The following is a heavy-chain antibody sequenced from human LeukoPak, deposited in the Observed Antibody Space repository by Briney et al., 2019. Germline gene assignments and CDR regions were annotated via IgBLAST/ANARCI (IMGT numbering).Heavy chain of an antibody. J-gene: IGHJ4*02. CDR3: SRGFRSVATWGYFDY. CDR1: GFTVSTNY. V-gene: IGHV3-66*01. Sequence: GSLILPCAASGFTVSTNYMSWVRQAPGEGLEWVSLFFSGGGTYLEDSVKGRFPITRDNSRNTMSLELNILSVGDTAVDLCSRGFRSVATWGYFDYWGEGALVTVSS. D-gene: IGHD5-12*01. CDR2: FFSGGGT.